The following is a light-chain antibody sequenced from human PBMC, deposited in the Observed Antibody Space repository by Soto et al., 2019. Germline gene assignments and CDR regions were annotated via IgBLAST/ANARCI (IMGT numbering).Light chain of an antibody. CDR1: SSNIGSNT. J-gene: IGLJ2*01. V-gene: IGLV1-44*01. CDR2: SNN. CDR3: AAWXXSLNGVV. Sequence: QSVLTQPPSASGTPGQRVTISCSGSSSNIGSNTVNWYQQLPGTAPKLLIYSNNQRPSGVPDRFSGSKSGTSASLAISGLQSEDEADYYCAAWXXSLNGVVFGGGTKVTVL.